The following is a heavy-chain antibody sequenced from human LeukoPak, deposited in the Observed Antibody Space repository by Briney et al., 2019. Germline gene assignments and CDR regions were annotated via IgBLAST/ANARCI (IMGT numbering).Heavy chain of an antibody. Sequence: ASVKVSCKASGGTFSSYAISWVRQAPGQGLEWMGRIIPILGIANYAQKFQGRVTITADKSASTAYMELSSLRSEDAAVYYCARGSMTTVVTENWFDPWGQGTLVTVSS. CDR1: GGTFSSYA. J-gene: IGHJ5*02. CDR3: ARGSMTTVVTENWFDP. D-gene: IGHD4-23*01. V-gene: IGHV1-69*04. CDR2: IIPILGIA.